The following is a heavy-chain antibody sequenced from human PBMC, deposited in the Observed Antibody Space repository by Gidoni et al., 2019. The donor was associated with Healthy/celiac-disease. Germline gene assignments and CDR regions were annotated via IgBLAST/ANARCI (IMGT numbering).Heavy chain of an antibody. Sequence: EVQLLESGGGLVQPGGSLRLSCAASGFTFRSYAMRWVRQAPGKGLEWVSAISGSGGSTYYADSVKGRFTISRDNSKNTLYLQMNSLRAEDTAVYYCAKVVGYCSSTSCYIRYGYDYWGQGTLVTVSS. J-gene: IGHJ4*02. CDR2: ISGSGGST. V-gene: IGHV3-23*01. CDR3: AKVVGYCSSTSCYIRYGYDY. D-gene: IGHD2-2*02. CDR1: GFTFRSYA.